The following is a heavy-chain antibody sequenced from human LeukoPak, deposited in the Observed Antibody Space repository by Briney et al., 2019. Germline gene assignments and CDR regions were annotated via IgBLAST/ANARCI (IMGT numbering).Heavy chain of an antibody. V-gene: IGHV1-18*01. CDR2: ISAYNGDT. Sequence: ASVKVSCKASGYTFTNYGITWVRQAPGQGLEWMGWISAYNGDTNYAQNLQGRVTMTTDTSTSTAYMEVRSLRSDDTAVYYCARDGGSSRYYFDYWGQGTLVAVSS. CDR3: ARDGGSSRYYFDY. CDR1: GYTFTNYG. J-gene: IGHJ4*02. D-gene: IGHD3-16*02.